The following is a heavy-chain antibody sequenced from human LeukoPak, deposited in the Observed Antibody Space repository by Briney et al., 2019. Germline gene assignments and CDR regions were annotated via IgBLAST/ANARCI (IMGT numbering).Heavy chain of an antibody. CDR2: INSDGSST. D-gene: IGHD3-22*01. CDR3: AGSHYYDSSGNYYYYYGMDV. J-gene: IGHJ6*02. Sequence: GGSLRLSCAASGFTFSSYWMHWVRQVPGKGLVWVSRINSDGSSTRDADSVKGRFTISRDNAKNTLYLQMNSLRAEDTAVYYCAGSHYYDSSGNYYYYYGMDVWGQGTTVTVSS. CDR1: GFTFSSYW. V-gene: IGHV3-74*01.